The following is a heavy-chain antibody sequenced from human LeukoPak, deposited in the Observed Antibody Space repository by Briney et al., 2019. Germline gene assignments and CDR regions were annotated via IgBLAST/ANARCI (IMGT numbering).Heavy chain of an antibody. CDR1: GFTVSSNY. J-gene: IGHJ3*01. CDR2: IYSGGST. Sequence: GGSLRLSCAASGFTVSSNYMSWVRQAPGKGLEWVSVIYSGGSTYYAGSVKGRFTISRDNAQSSLYLQMNSLRAEDTAVYYCARQAVARPFDLWGQGTMVAVSS. V-gene: IGHV3-66*04. CDR3: ARQAVARPFDL.